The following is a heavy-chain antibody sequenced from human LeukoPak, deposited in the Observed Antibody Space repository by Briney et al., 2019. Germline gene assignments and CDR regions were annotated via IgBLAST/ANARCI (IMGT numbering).Heavy chain of an antibody. Sequence: GGSLRLFCSASGFTFSSYDMHWVRQAPGKGLEYVSAISSNGGSTYYADSVKGRFTISRDNSKNTLYLQMSSLRAEDTAVYYCVKENYATLAYYYGMDVWGKGTTVTVSS. V-gene: IGHV3-64D*06. CDR2: ISSNGGST. J-gene: IGHJ6*04. D-gene: IGHD1-7*01. CDR1: GFTFSSYD. CDR3: VKENYATLAYYYGMDV.